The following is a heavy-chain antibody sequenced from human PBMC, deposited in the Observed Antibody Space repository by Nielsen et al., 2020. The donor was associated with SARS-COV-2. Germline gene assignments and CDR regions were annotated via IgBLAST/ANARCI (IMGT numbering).Heavy chain of an antibody. V-gene: IGHV4-59*01. J-gene: IGHJ4*02. Sequence: SETLSLTCTVSGDSISSYSWSWIRQPPGKGLEWIGNIFFSGSTNYNPSLKSRVTISVDTSKNQFSLKVNSVTAADTAVYYCVRIDMATISVDYWGRGTLVTVSS. D-gene: IGHD5-24*01. CDR1: GDSISSYS. CDR3: VRIDMATISVDY. CDR2: IFFSGST.